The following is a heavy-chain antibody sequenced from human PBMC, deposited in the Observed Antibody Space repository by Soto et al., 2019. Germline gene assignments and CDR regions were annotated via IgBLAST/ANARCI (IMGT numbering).Heavy chain of an antibody. Sequence: TGGSLRLSCAASGFTFSSYAMHWVRQAPGKGLEWVAVISYDGSNKYYADSVKGRFTISRDNSKNTLYLQMNSLRAEDTAVYYCARVILTGYYMDYYYGMDVWGQGTTVTVSS. D-gene: IGHD3-9*01. CDR1: GFTFSSYA. J-gene: IGHJ6*02. CDR2: ISYDGSNK. CDR3: ARVILTGYYMDYYYGMDV. V-gene: IGHV3-30-3*01.